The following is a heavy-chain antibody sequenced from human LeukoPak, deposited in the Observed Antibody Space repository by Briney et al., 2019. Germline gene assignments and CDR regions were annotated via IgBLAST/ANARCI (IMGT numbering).Heavy chain of an antibody. CDR3: ARLSVTGGYIYGYFDY. J-gene: IGHJ4*02. CDR2: IYHGGST. CDR1: GGSITGYY. V-gene: IGHV4-59*08. Sequence: KPSETLSLTCTVSGGSITGYYWSWIRQPPGKGLEWIAYIYHGGSTNISPSLKSRVTISVDTSTNQFSLKLSSVTAADTAEYYCARLSVTGGYIYGYFDYWGQGTVVTVSS. D-gene: IGHD5-18*01.